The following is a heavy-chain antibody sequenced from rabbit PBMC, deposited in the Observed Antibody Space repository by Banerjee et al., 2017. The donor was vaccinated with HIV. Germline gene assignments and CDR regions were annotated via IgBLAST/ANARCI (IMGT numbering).Heavy chain of an antibody. CDR3: GRDRDGDAGYGSLAL. J-gene: IGHJ4*01. CDR2: INTSSGST. D-gene: IGHD6-1*01. CDR1: GFSFSNKYV. Sequence: QDQLEESGGDLVKPEGSLTLTCTASGFSFSNKYVMCWVRQAPGKGLEWIACINTSSGSTVYASWAKGRFTISKTSSTTVTLQMTSLTAADTASYFCGRDRDGDAGYGSLALWGPGTLVTVS. V-gene: IGHV1S45*01.